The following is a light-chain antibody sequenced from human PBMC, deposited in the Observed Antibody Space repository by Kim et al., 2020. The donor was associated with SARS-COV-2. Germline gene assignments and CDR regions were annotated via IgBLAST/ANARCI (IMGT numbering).Light chain of an antibody. CDR1: TSDFGGYNY. J-gene: IGLJ1*01. CDR2: EVS. CDR3: SSYTSTRTLV. Sequence: QSALTQPASVSGSPGQSITISCTGTTSDFGGYNYVSWYQQHPGKAPKLMIYEVSYRPSGVSNRFSGSKSGNTASLTISGLQAEDEADYYCSSYTSTRTLVFGTGTKVTVL. V-gene: IGLV2-14*01.